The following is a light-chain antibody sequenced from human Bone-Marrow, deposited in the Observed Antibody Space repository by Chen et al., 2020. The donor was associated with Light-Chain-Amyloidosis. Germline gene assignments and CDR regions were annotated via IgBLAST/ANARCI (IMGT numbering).Light chain of an antibody. Sequence: SYVLTQPSSVSVAPGQTATIACGGNNIGSTSVHWYQQTPGQAPLLCVYDGSDRPSGIPERLSGTNSGNTATLTISRVEAGDEADYYCQVWDRSSDRPVFGGGTKLTVL. V-gene: IGLV3-21*02. CDR3: QVWDRSSDRPV. CDR2: DGS. CDR1: NIGSTS. J-gene: IGLJ3*02.